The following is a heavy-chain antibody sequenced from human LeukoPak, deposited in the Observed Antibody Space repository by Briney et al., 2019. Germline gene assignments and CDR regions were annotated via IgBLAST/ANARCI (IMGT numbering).Heavy chain of an antibody. V-gene: IGHV3-23*01. CDR3: AKDTSGSGSYSPGFDN. D-gene: IGHD3-10*01. Sequence: GGSLRLSCAASGFTFSSHAMGWVRQAPGKGLEWVSTISVSGGSTYYADSVKARFTISRDNSKNTLYLQMNSLRAEDTAVYYCAKDTSGSGSYSPGFDNWGQGTLVTVSS. CDR1: GFTFSSHA. J-gene: IGHJ4*02. CDR2: ISVSGGST.